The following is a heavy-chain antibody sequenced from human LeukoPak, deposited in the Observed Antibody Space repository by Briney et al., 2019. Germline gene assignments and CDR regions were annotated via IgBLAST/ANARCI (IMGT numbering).Heavy chain of an antibody. CDR1: GGSFSGYY. J-gene: IGHJ4*02. V-gene: IGHV4-34*01. Sequence: SETLSLSCAVYGGSFSGYYWSWIRQPPGKGLEWIGEINHSGSTNYNPSLKSRVTISVDTSKNQFSLKLSSVTAADTAVYYCARGLGHYVWGSYRYPGIYYFDYWGQGTLVTVSS. D-gene: IGHD3-16*02. CDR3: ARGLGHYVWGSYRYPGIYYFDY. CDR2: INHSGST.